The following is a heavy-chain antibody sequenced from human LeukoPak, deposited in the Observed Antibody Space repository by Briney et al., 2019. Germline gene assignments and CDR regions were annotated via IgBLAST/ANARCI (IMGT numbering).Heavy chain of an antibody. J-gene: IGHJ3*02. V-gene: IGHV3-74*01. CDR2: INRDGSST. CDR1: GFTFSSYW. CDR3: TFSSYGDHVGVDAFDI. D-gene: IGHD4-17*01. Sequence: PGGSLRLSCAASGFTFSSYWMHWVRQPPGKGLVWVSRINRDGSSTSYADSVKGRFTISRDNAKNTLYLQMNSPRAEDTAVYYCTFSSYGDHVGVDAFDIWGQGTMVTVSS.